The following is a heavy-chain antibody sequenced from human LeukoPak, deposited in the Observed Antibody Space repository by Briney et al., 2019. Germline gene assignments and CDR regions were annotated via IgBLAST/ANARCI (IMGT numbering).Heavy chain of an antibody. Sequence: SETLSLTRTVSGGSICGYYWYWVRQPPGKGLEWIAYIFFGGNTDYHPSLKSRATISVDTSKNQFSQKLSSVTAADTSVYYCAMGYRDYFNYWGQGTLVTVSS. V-gene: IGHV4-59*08. CDR3: AMGYRDYFNY. D-gene: IGHD5-12*01. J-gene: IGHJ4*02. CDR1: GGSICGYY. CDR2: IFFGGNT.